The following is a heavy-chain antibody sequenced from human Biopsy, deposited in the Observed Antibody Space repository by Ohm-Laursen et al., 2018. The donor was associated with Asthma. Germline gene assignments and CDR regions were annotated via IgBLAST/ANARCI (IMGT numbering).Heavy chain of an antibody. D-gene: IGHD1-26*01. V-gene: IGHV3-30*18. CDR3: AKDVFPGWELRRGPDY. CDR2: ISLDGSNK. CDR1: GFTFSNYG. Sequence: SLRLSCTASGFTFSNYGRHWVRQAPGKGLDWVAVISLDGSNKNYTDSVKGRFTIFRDNSRNTLHLQMNSLRAEDTAVYYFAKDVFPGWELRRGPDYWGQGTLVTVSS. J-gene: IGHJ4*02.